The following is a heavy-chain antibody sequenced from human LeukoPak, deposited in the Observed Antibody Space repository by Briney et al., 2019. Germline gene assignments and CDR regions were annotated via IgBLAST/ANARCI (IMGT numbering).Heavy chain of an antibody. CDR1: GGTFSSYA. V-gene: IGHV1-69*06. J-gene: IGHJ6*03. CDR3: ARNGGSGAYYYYYMDV. CDR2: IIPIFGTA. D-gene: IGHD1-26*01. Sequence: SVKVPCKASGGTFSSYAISWVRQAPGQGLEWMGGIIPIFGTANYAQKFQGRVTITADKSTSTAYMELSSLRSEDTAVYYCARNGGSGAYYYYYMDVWGKGTTVTVSS.